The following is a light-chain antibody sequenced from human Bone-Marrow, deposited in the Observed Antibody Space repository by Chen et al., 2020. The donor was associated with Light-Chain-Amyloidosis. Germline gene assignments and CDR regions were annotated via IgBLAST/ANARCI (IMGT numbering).Light chain of an antibody. J-gene: IGKJ4*01. CDR3: QHYDTLPS. Sequence: DIRVTQSPSSLSASVGDRVTIACQASQDITGYLNWFQQKPGKAPRLLIYDATNLQTGVPSRFSGSGFGTDFTLSNSTLQPEDVATYFCQHYDTLPSFGGGTRVEIK. V-gene: IGKV1-33*01. CDR2: DAT. CDR1: QDITGY.